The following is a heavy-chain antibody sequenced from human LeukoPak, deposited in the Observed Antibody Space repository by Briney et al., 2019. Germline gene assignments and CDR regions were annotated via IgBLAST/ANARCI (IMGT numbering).Heavy chain of an antibody. CDR3: ARESGSYSSSYRFDS. J-gene: IGHJ4*02. Sequence: PSETLSLACTVSGVSLSSSNSYWGWLRQPPGTGLEWIGSIYYSGNTYYNASLKSQVSISIDTSKNQFSLHLNSVTPEDTAVYYCARESGSYSSSYRFDSWGQGTLVTVSS. V-gene: IGHV4-39*02. CDR2: IYYSGNT. CDR1: GVSLSSSNSY. D-gene: IGHD6-6*01.